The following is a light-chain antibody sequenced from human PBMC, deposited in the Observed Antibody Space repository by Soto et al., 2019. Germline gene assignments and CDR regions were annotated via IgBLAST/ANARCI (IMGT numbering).Light chain of an antibody. J-gene: IGLJ2*01. CDR1: VLAKKY. V-gene: IGLV3-27*01. Sequence: SYELTQPSSVSVSPGQTARITCSGDVLAKKYARWFQQKPGQAPVLVICKDTERPSGIPERFSGSSSGTTVTLTISGAQVEDEADYYCYSAADNNAVVFGGGTNLTVL. CDR3: YSAADNNAVV. CDR2: KDT.